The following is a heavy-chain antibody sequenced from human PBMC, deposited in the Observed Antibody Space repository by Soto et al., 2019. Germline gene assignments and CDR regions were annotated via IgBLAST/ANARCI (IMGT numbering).Heavy chain of an antibody. CDR2: MNPNSGNT. V-gene: IGHV1-8*01. CDR1: GYTFTSYD. J-gene: IGHJ4*02. D-gene: IGHD6-13*01. CDR3: ARRAAAGTSARKDFDY. Sequence: QVQLVHSGAEVKKPGASVKVSCKASGYTFTSYDVNWVRQASGQGLEWMGWMNPNSGNTGYAQKFQGRVTMTRNTSISTADMELSSLRSEDTAVYYCARRAAAGTSARKDFDYWGQGTLVTVSS.